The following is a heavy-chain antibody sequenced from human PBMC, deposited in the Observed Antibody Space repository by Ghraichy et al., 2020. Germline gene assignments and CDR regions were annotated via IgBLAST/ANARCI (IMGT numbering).Heavy chain of an antibody. V-gene: IGHV1-18*01. CDR3: ARVLFLPDSNLNWFDP. Sequence: ASVKVSCKASGYTFTSYGISWVRQAPGQGLEWMGWISAYNGNTNYAQKLQGRVTMTTDTSTSTAYMELRSLRSDDTAVYYCARVLFLPDSNLNWFDPWGQGTLVTVSS. D-gene: IGHD2/OR15-2a*01. J-gene: IGHJ5*02. CDR1: GYTFTSYG. CDR2: ISAYNGNT.